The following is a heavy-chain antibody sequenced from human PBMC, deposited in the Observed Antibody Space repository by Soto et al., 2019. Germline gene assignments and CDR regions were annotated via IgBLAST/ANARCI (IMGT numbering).Heavy chain of an antibody. Sequence: PGGSLRLSCEASGFTFSSYWMHWVRQIPGKGLEWLVRTNTDGKSANFADSVKGRFTLSRDNARNILYLEMHSLRVEDTAVYYCARELPISWSFDYWGQGTPVTVSS. CDR3: ARELPISWSFDY. CDR2: TNTDGKSA. J-gene: IGHJ4*02. V-gene: IGHV3-74*01. D-gene: IGHD2-21*01. CDR1: GFTFSSYW.